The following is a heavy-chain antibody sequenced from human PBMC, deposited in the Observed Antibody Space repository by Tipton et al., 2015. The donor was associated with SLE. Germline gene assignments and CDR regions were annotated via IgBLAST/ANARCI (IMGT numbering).Heavy chain of an antibody. Sequence: TLSLTCTVSGVSISSRDYWSWVRQPPGEGLEWIGDISHNGNTTYNPSLRSRVTISVDKSKNQFSLRLNSLTDADTAMYFCARGKSSRFCDGGVYFDHWGQGSLVTVSS. D-gene: IGHD6-13*01. CDR1: GVSISSRDY. J-gene: IGHJ4*02. CDR2: ISHNGNT. V-gene: IGHV4-4*01. CDR3: ARGKSSRFCDGGVYFDH.